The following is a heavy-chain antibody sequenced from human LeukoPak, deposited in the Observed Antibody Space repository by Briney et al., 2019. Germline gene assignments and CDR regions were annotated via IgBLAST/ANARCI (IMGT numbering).Heavy chain of an antibody. J-gene: IGHJ4*02. D-gene: IGHD5-12*01. CDR2: IRYDGSNK. V-gene: IGHV3-30*02. Sequence: GGSLRLSCAASGFTFSSYGVHWVRQAPGKGLEWVSFIRYDGSNKYYADSVKGRFTISRDNSKNTLYLQMNSLRAEDTAVYYCARALTSFGGYEGSNFDYWGQGTLVTVSS. CDR3: ARALTSFGGYEGSNFDY. CDR1: GFTFSSYG.